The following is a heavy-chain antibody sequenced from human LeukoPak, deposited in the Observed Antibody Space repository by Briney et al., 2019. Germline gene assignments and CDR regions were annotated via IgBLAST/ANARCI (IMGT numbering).Heavy chain of an antibody. Sequence: GGSLRLSCAASGFTVSSNYMSWVRQAPGKGLVWVSVIYSGGSTYYADSVKARFTISRDNSKNTLYLQMNSLRAEDTAVYYCARDDYGAPDAFDIWGQGTMVTVSS. V-gene: IGHV3-66*02. CDR2: IYSGGST. D-gene: IGHD4-17*01. J-gene: IGHJ3*02. CDR3: ARDDYGAPDAFDI. CDR1: GFTVSSNY.